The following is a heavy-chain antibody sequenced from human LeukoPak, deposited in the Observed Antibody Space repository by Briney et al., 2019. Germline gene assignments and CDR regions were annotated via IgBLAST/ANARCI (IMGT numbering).Heavy chain of an antibody. D-gene: IGHD2-8*02. CDR1: GVSISSYY. Sequence: SETLSLTCTVSGVSISSYYWSWIRQPPGKGLEWIGEINHSGGSNYNPSLKSRVTISVDTSNNQFSLNLSSVAAADTAMYYCARADFHDTGGSITYWGQGTLVTVSS. J-gene: IGHJ4*02. CDR3: ARADFHDTGGSITY. CDR2: INHSGGS. V-gene: IGHV4-34*01.